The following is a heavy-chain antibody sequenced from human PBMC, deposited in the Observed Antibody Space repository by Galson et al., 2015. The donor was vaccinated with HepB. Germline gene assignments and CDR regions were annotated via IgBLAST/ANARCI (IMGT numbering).Heavy chain of an antibody. V-gene: IGHV3-33*01. J-gene: IGHJ5*02. CDR3: ASGGYYFPYNWFDP. Sequence: SLRLSCAASGFTFSSYGMHWVRQAPGKGLEWVAVIWYDGSNKYYADSVKGRFTISRDNSKNTLYLQMNSLRAEDTAVYYCASGGYYFPYNWFDPWGQGTLVTVSS. D-gene: IGHD3-22*01. CDR2: IWYDGSNK. CDR1: GFTFSSYG.